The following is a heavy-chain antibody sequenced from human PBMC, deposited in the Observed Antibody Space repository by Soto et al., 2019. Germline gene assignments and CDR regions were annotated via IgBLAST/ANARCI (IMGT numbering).Heavy chain of an antibody. CDR3: ARHEDYGDSVYNWFDP. D-gene: IGHD4-17*01. J-gene: IGHJ5*02. CDR1: GGSISSSSYY. V-gene: IGHV4-39*01. CDR2: IYYSGST. Sequence: SETLSLTCTVSGGSISSSSYYWGWIRQPPGKGLEWIGSIYYSGSTYYNPSLKSRVTISVDTSKNQFSLKLSSVTAADTAVYYCARHEDYGDSVYNWFDPWGQGTLVTVSS.